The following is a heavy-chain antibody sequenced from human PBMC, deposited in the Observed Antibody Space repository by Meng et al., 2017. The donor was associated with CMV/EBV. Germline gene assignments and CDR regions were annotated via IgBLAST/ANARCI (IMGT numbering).Heavy chain of an antibody. CDR3: ARDRDGETYYDFWSGYSHYGMDV. CDR1: GFTFSSYG. D-gene: IGHD3-3*01. CDR2: IKQDGSEK. Sequence: GGSLRLSCAASGFTFSSYGMHWVRQAPGKGLEWVANIKQDGSEKYYVDSVKGRFTISRDNAKNSLYLQMNSLRAEDTAVYYCARDRDGETYYDFWSGYSHYGMDVWGQGTTVTVSS. J-gene: IGHJ6*02. V-gene: IGHV3-7*01.